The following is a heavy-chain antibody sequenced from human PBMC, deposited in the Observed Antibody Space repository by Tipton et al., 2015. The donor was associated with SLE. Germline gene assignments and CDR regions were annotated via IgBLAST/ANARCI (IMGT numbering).Heavy chain of an antibody. V-gene: IGHV4-34*01. CDR2: INHSGST. J-gene: IGHJ4*02. D-gene: IGHD6-19*01. CDR1: GGSFNDYY. CDR3: AREQSPVALFDY. Sequence: TLSLTCAVYGGSFNDYYWSWIRQPPGKGLEWIGEINHSGSTNYNPSLKSRVTISVDTSKNQFSLKLSSVTAADTAVYYCAREQSPVALFDYWGQGTLVTVSS.